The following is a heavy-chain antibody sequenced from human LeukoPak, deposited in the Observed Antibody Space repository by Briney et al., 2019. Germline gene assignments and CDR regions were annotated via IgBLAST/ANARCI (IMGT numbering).Heavy chain of an antibody. CDR2: ISGSGGST. CDR1: GFTFSSYA. Sequence: PGGPLRLSCAASGFTFSSYAMSWVRQAPGKGLEWGSAISGSGGSTYYADSVKGRFTISRDNSKNTLYLQMNSLRAEDTAVYYCAKEGYYGSGSLSFDYWGQGTLVTVSS. D-gene: IGHD3-10*01. V-gene: IGHV3-23*01. CDR3: AKEGYYGSGSLSFDY. J-gene: IGHJ4*02.